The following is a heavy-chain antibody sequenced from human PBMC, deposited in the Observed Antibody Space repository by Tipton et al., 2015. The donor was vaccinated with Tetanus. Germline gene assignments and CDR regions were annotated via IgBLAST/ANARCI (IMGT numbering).Heavy chain of an antibody. Sequence: GLVKPSETLSLTCAVSGVSISTSDWWSWVRQPPGKGLEWIGEIFHDGTTNYNPSLKSRVTISVDKSKSQFSLKWTSVTAADTAVYYCASHLGSCTSPSCQPYAYWGQGPLVTVSS. CDR3: ASHLGSCTSPSCQPYAY. V-gene: IGHV4-4*02. J-gene: IGHJ4*02. CDR2: IFHDGTT. D-gene: IGHD2-2*01. CDR1: GVSISTSDW.